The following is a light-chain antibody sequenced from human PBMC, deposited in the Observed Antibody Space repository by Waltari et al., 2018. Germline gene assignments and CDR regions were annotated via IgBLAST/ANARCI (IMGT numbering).Light chain of an antibody. V-gene: IGKV1-17*01. Sequence: DIQLTQSPSSLSASVGDSVTITCRASQGIGNDLGWYQQKPGTAPKRLIYAATSLQSWVPSRFSGRGAGTEFTLTIHGLQPEDFATYYCLHYLNYPPTFGQGTKVEIK. CDR2: AAT. J-gene: IGKJ1*01. CDR3: LHYLNYPPT. CDR1: QGIGND.